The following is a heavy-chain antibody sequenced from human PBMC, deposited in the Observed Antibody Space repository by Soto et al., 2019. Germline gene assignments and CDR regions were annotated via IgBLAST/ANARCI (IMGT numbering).Heavy chain of an antibody. J-gene: IGHJ4*02. CDR1: GGSISSGGYY. CDR3: ARAQDSSGWTIDY. CDR2: IYYSGST. D-gene: IGHD6-19*01. Sequence: QVQLQESGPGLVKPSQTLSLTCTVSGGSISSGGYYWSWIRQHPGKGLEWIGYIYYSGSTYYNPSLKSRVTISVDTSKSRFSLKLSSVTAADTAVYYCARAQDSSGWTIDYWGQGTLVTVSS. V-gene: IGHV4-31*03.